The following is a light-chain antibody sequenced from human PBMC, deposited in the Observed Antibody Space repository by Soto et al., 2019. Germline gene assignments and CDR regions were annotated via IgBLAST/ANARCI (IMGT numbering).Light chain of an antibody. CDR3: QRYGGSPPVT. CDR2: SAS. CDR1: QSFSSNN. J-gene: IGKJ4*01. V-gene: IGKV3-20*01. Sequence: EVVLTQSPGTLSLSPGERATLSCRASQSFSSNNLAWYQHKAGQPPKLIVYSASRRATGVPDRFSGSGSGTDFTLTISRLEPEDFALYSCQRYGGSPPVTFGGGTKVDIK.